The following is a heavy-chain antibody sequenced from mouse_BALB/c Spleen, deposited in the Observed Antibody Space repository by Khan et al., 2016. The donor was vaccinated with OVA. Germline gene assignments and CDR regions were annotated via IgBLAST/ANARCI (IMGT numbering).Heavy chain of an antibody. D-gene: IGHD1-1*01. J-gene: IGHJ2*01. CDR3: ARRGLRWDFAY. CDR1: GYTFINYW. V-gene: IGHV1-7*01. Sequence: QVQLKQSGAELAKPGASVKMSCKASGYTFINYWILWVKQRPGQGLEWIGYINPSTGYTEYNQNFKDKATLTADKSSSTAYMQLSSLTSEDSAVYYWARRGLRWDFAYWGQGTTLTVSA. CDR2: INPSTGYT.